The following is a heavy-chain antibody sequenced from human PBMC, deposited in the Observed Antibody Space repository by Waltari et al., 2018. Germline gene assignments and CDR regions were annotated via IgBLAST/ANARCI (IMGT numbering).Heavy chain of an antibody. CDR2: IWYDGSNK. J-gene: IGHJ4*02. V-gene: IGHV3-30*18. D-gene: IGHD6-6*01. Sequence: VQLVESGGGVVQPGRSLRLSCAASGFTFSSYGMHWVRQAPGKGLEWVAVIWYDGSNKYYADSVKGRFTISRDNSKNTLYLQMNSLRAEDTAMYYCAKWSSSSGGLGYWGQGTLVTVSS. CDR3: AKWSSSSGGLGY. CDR1: GFTFSSYG.